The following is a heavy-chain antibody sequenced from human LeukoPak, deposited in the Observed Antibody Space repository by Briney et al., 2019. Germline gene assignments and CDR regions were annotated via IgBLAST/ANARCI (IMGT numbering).Heavy chain of an antibody. D-gene: IGHD1-20*01. CDR3: ARNPVTGRARGYFDY. Sequence: SSEPLSLTCTVSGGSIISSNYYWGWIRQPPGKGLEWIGSIDDSGSTYRNPSLKSRDTLSVDTSKNQFSLKLSSETAADTAIYYWARNPVTGRARGYFDYWSQGTLVTVAS. J-gene: IGHJ4*02. CDR2: IDDSGST. V-gene: IGHV4-39*01. CDR1: GGSIISSNYY.